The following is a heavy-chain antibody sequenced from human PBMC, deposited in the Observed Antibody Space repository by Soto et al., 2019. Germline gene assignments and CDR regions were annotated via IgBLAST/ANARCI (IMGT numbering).Heavy chain of an antibody. Sequence: QVQLVESGGGVVQPGRSLRLSCAASGFTFSSYALHWVRQAPGKGLEWVAIISYDGSNKYYADSVKGRFTISRDNSKNTLYLQMNSLRAEDTAVYSCARDAQYYFDYWGQGTLVTVSS. CDR3: ARDAQYYFDY. CDR1: GFTFSSYA. CDR2: ISYDGSNK. V-gene: IGHV3-30-3*01. J-gene: IGHJ4*02.